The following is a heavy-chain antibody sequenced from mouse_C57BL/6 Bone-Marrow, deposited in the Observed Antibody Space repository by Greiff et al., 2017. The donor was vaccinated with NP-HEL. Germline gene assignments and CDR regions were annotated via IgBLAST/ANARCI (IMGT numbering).Heavy chain of an antibody. CDR1: GYTFTSYG. Sequence: QVQLKQSGAELARPGASVKLSCKASGYTFTSYGISWVKQRTGQGLEWIGEIYPRSGNTYYNEKFKGKATLTADKSSSTAYMELRSLTSEDSAVYFCAGDGYYGYFDYWGQGTTLTVSS. CDR3: AGDGYYGYFDY. V-gene: IGHV1-81*01. D-gene: IGHD2-3*01. CDR2: IYPRSGNT. J-gene: IGHJ2*01.